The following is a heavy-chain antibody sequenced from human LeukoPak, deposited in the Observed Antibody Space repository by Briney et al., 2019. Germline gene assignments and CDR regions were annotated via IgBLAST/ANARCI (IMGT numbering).Heavy chain of an antibody. CDR2: INLIDGTT. CDR1: GYTFSGHY. D-gene: IGHD2-8*01. CDR3: VRGMGGY. Sequence: ASVKVSCKASGYTFSGHYLHWVRQVPGQGLEWVAMINLIDGTTSHAQRVQGRITMTSDSSTSTVYMELSSLRSEDTALYYCVRGMGGYWGQGTPVTVST. J-gene: IGHJ4*02. V-gene: IGHV1-46*01.